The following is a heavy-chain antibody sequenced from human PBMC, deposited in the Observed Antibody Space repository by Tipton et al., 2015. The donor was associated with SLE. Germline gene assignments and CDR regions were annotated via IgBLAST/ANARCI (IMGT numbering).Heavy chain of an antibody. Sequence: SLRLSCAASGFTLSSYSMSWVRQAPGKGLEWVSVIYSDGSKNFADSMMGRFIVSRDKSRNTMDLQMNSLRADDTAVYYCAKGNWGYCSGGTCYSLDYWGQGTLVTVSS. V-gene: IGHV3-23*03. CDR2: IYSDGSK. CDR1: GFTLSSYS. J-gene: IGHJ4*02. CDR3: AKGNWGYCSGGTCYSLDY. D-gene: IGHD2-15*01.